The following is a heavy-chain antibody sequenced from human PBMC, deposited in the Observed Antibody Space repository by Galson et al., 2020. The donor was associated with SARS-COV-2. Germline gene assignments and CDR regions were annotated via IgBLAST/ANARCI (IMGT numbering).Heavy chain of an antibody. CDR1: GGSISSGGYY. D-gene: IGHD5-18*01. CDR3: ARGVEAMANE. J-gene: IGHJ4*02. CDR2: IYYSGST. Sequence: SETLSLTCTVSGGSISSGGYYWGWIRQHPGKGLEWIGYIYYSGSTYYNPSLKSRVTISVDTSKNQFSLKLSSVTAADTAVYYCARGVEAMANEWGQGTLVTVSS. V-gene: IGHV4-31*03.